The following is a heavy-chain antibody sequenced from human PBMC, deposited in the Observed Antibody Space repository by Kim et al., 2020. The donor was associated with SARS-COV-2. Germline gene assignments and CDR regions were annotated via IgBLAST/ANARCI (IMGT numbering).Heavy chain of an antibody. CDR2: IRGSGGST. CDR3: AKGTYAFGD. Sequence: GGSLRLSCTGSGFTFSTYAMNWVRQAPGKGLEWVSGIRGSGGSTFYADSVKGRFTISRDNSKNTLYLQMNSLRVDDTAVYYCAKGTYAFGDWGQGTLVT. V-gene: IGHV3-23*01. CDR1: GFTFSTYA. D-gene: IGHD3-3*01. J-gene: IGHJ4*02.